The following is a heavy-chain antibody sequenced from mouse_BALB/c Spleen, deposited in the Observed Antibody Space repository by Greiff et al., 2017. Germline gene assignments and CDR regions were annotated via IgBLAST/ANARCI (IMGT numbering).Heavy chain of an antibody. Sequence: VHVKQSGAELVKPGASVKLSCTASGFNIKDTYMHWVKQRPEQGLEWIGRIDPANGNTKYDPKFQGKATITADTSSNTAYLQLSSLTSEDTAVYYCARGGGYGKGDYWGQGTTLTVSS. CDR2: IDPANGNT. CDR1: GFNIKDTY. CDR3: ARGGGYGKGDY. D-gene: IGHD2-10*02. J-gene: IGHJ2*01. V-gene: IGHV14-3*02.